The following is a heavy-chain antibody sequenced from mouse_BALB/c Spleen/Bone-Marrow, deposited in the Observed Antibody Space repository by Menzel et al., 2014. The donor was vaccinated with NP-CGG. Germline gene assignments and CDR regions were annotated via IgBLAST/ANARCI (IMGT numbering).Heavy chain of an antibody. CDR3: TRLGSTYDWYFDV. D-gene: IGHD1-1*01. J-gene: IGHJ1*01. CDR1: GYSFTIYW. Sequence: EVQLQQSGTVLARPGASVKMSCKASGYSFTIYWMHWVKQRPGQGLEWIGAIYPGNSDTSYNQKFKGKAKLTAVTSASTAYRELSSLTNEDSAVYYCTRLGSTYDWYFDVWGAVTTVTVSS. CDR2: IYPGNSDT. V-gene: IGHV1-5*01.